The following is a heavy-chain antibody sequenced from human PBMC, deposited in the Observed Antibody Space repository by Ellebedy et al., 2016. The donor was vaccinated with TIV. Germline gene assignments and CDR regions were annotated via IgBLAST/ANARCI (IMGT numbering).Heavy chain of an antibody. CDR3: ATGYGQQLPQFDY. V-gene: IGHV1-24*01. Sequence: AASVKVSCKASGYTFSSYYMHWVRQAPGKGLEWMGGFDPEDGETIYAQKFQGRVTMTEDTSTDTAYMELSSLRSEDTAVYYCATGYGQQLPQFDYWGQGALVTVSS. CDR1: GYTFSSYY. CDR2: FDPEDGET. J-gene: IGHJ4*02. D-gene: IGHD6-13*01.